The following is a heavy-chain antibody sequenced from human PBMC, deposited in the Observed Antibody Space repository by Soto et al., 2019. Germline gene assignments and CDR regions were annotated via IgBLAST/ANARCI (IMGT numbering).Heavy chain of an antibody. Sequence: ASVKVSCKASGYTFTNYAMHWVRQAPGQRLEWMGWINAGNGNTKYSQKFQGRVTITRDTSASTAYMELSSLRSEDTAVYYCARVPGYSNYVPLDYWGQGTLVTVSS. CDR1: GYTFTNYA. J-gene: IGHJ4*02. D-gene: IGHD4-4*01. CDR3: ARVPGYSNYVPLDY. V-gene: IGHV1-3*01. CDR2: INAGNGNT.